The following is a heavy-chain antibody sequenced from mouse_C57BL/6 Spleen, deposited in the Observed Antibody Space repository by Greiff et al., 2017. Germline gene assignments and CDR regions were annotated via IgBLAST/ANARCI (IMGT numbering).Heavy chain of an antibody. CDR2: IDPSDSYT. V-gene: IGHV1-69*01. Sequence: VQLQQPGAELVMPGASVKLSCKASGYTFTSYWMHWVKQRPGQGLEWIGEIDPSDSYTNYNQKFKGKSTLTVDKSSSTAYMQLSSLTSEDSAVYYCARCYGDWYFDVWGTGTTVTVSS. J-gene: IGHJ1*03. CDR3: ARCYGDWYFDV. CDR1: GYTFTSYW. D-gene: IGHD1-1*02.